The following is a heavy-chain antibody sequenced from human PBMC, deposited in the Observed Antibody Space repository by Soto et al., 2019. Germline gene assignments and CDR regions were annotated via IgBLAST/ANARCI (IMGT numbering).Heavy chain of an antibody. J-gene: IGHJ4*02. CDR3: ARDHGINYYDSTGPSH. CDR1: GFTFSSYA. Sequence: GGSLRLSCAASGFTFSSYAMHWVRQAPGKGLEWVAVISYDGSNKYYADSVKGRFTISRDNSKNTLYLQMNSLRAEDTAVYYCARDHGINYYDSTGPSHWGQGTLVTVSS. CDR2: ISYDGSNK. V-gene: IGHV3-30-3*01. D-gene: IGHD3-22*01.